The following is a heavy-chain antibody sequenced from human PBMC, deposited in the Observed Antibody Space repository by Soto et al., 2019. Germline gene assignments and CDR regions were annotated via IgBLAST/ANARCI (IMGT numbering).Heavy chain of an antibody. CDR2: ISGSGGST. V-gene: IGHV3-23*01. CDR1: GFTFSSYA. D-gene: IGHD5-18*01. CDR3: AKIPYGYVPHNWFDP. Sequence: PGGSLRLSXAASGFTFSSYAMSWVRQAPGKGLEWVSAISGSGGSTYYADSVKGRFTISRDNSKNTLYLQMNSLRAEDTAVYYCAKIPYGYVPHNWFDPWGQGTLVTVSS. J-gene: IGHJ5*02.